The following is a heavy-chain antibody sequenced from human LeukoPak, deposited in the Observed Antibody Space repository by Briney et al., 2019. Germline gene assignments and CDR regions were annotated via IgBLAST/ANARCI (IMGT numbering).Heavy chain of an antibody. CDR3: AILIVVVPAAEKKNWCDP. D-gene: IGHD2-2*01. CDR1: CVSFSCYY. V-gene: IGHV4-34*01. CDR2: INHSRSN. J-gene: IGHJ5*02. Sequence: SEPLSLTCAVYCVSFSCYYWRWLRPPPGKGLEWMGEINHSRSNNYNQPLKSRVTISVDTSKKQFSLKLSSVTAADTAVYYCAILIVVVPAAEKKNWCDPWGQGTLVTVSS.